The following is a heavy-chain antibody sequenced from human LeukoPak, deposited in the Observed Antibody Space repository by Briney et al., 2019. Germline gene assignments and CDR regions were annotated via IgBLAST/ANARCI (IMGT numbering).Heavy chain of an antibody. J-gene: IGHJ3*02. Sequence: GASVKVSCKASGYTFTSYDINWVRQATGQGLEWMGWMNPNSGNTGYAQEFQGRVTMTRNTSISTAYMELSSLRSEDTAVYYCARGHLGSSTDSFDIWGQGTMVTVSS. CDR2: MNPNSGNT. D-gene: IGHD2-2*01. CDR1: GYTFTSYD. V-gene: IGHV1-8*01. CDR3: ARGHLGSSTDSFDI.